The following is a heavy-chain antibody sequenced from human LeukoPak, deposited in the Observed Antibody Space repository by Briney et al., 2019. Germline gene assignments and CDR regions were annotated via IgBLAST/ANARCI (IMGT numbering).Heavy chain of an antibody. CDR1: GGSFSGYY. CDR3: ARVSGYSYGIDY. D-gene: IGHD5-18*01. Sequence: SETLSLTCAVYGGSFSGYYWSWIRQPPGKGLEWIGEINHSGSTSYNPSLKSRVTISVDTSKNQFSLKLSSVTAADTAVYYCARVSGYSYGIDYWGQGTLVTVSS. J-gene: IGHJ4*02. V-gene: IGHV4-34*01. CDR2: INHSGST.